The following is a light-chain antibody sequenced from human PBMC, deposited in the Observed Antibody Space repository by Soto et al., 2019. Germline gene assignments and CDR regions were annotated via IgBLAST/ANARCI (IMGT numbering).Light chain of an antibody. CDR2: DVI. CDR3: SSYTSTNTVV. Sequence: QSALTQPASVSGSPGQSITISCTGTSSDIGGYNFVSWYQQHPGKTPKLIFYDVINRPSGVSDRFSGSKSGNTASLTISGLQTEDEAVYYCSSYTSTNTVVFGGGTKLTVL. J-gene: IGLJ2*01. V-gene: IGLV2-14*03. CDR1: SSDIGGYNF.